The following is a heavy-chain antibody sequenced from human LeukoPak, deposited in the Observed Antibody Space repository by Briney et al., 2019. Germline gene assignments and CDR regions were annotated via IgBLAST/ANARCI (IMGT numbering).Heavy chain of an antibody. J-gene: IGHJ4*02. D-gene: IGHD3-10*01. CDR2: INPSGSST. V-gene: IGHV1-46*01. CDR1: GYSFTSHY. CDR3: ARDPYYYGSGS. Sequence: ASVKVSCKASGYSFTSHYMHWVRQAPGQGLEWLGLINPSGSSTLYAQKFQGRVTMTRDMSTTTDYMELSSLRSEDTAVYYCARDPYYYGSGSWGQGTLVTVSS.